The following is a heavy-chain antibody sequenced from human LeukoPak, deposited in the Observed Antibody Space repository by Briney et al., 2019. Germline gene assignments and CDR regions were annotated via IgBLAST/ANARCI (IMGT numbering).Heavy chain of an antibody. V-gene: IGHV4-34*01. Sequence: SETLSLTCAVYGGSFSGYYWSWIRQPPGKGLEWIGEINHSGSTNYNPSLKSRVTISVDTSKNQFSLKLSSVTAADTAVYYCARGGDTAAVNSNWFDPWGQGILVTVSS. J-gene: IGHJ5*02. CDR3: ARGGDTAAVNSNWFDP. CDR1: GGSFSGYY. D-gene: IGHD3-16*01. CDR2: INHSGST.